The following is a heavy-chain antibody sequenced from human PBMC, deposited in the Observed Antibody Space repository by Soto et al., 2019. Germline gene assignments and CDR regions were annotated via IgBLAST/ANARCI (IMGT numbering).Heavy chain of an antibody. CDR2: ISSSSSTI. Sequence: PGGSLRLSCAASGFNFSSYSMDWVRQAPGKRLEWVSYISSSSSTIYYADTVKGRFTISRDNAKNSLYLQMNSLRAEDTAVYYCARGAYYYDSSGLSYWGQGTLVTVSS. V-gene: IGHV3-48*01. CDR3: ARGAYYYDSSGLSY. J-gene: IGHJ4*02. D-gene: IGHD3-22*01. CDR1: GFNFSSYS.